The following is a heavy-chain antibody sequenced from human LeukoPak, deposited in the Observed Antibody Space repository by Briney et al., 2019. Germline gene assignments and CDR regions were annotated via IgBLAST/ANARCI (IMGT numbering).Heavy chain of an antibody. CDR2: ISSSSHNI. V-gene: IGHV3-21*01. Sequence: LGGSLRLSCAASGFTFSNYNMNWVRQAPGKGLEWVSSISSSSHNIYYAESMRGRFTISRDNAKNSLYLQMNSLRAEDTAIYYCARGFPRGRWLHYDYWGQGALVTVSS. CDR3: ARGFPRGRWLHYDY. D-gene: IGHD5-24*01. CDR1: GFTFSNYN. J-gene: IGHJ4*02.